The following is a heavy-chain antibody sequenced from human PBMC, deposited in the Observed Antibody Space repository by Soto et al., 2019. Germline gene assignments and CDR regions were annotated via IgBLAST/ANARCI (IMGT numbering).Heavy chain of an antibody. V-gene: IGHV4-30-4*01. CDR3: ARGLDWFDP. J-gene: IGHJ5*02. CDR2: IYYSGST. Sequence: SETLSLTCTVSGGSISSGDYYWSWIRQPPGKGLEWIGYIYYSGSTYYNPSLKSRVTISVDTSKNQFSLQLSSVTAADTAAYYCARGLDWFDPWGQGTLVTVPA. CDR1: GGSISSGDYY.